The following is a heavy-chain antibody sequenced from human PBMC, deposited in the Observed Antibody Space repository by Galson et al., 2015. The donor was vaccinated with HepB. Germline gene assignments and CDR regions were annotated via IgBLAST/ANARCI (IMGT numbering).Heavy chain of an antibody. D-gene: IGHD3-10*01. CDR1: GGTFSSYA. CDR2: INPSGGST. Sequence: SVKVSCKASGGTFSSYAISWARQAPGQGLEWMGIINPSGGSTSYAQKFQGRVTMTRDTSTSTVYMELSSLRSEDTAVYYCGITMVRGYYYGMDVWGQGTTVTVSS. CDR3: GITMVRGYYYGMDV. J-gene: IGHJ6*02. V-gene: IGHV1-46*01.